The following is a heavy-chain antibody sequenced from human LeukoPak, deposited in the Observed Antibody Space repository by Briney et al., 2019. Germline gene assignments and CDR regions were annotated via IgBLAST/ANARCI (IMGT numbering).Heavy chain of an antibody. CDR1: GFTFSSYA. D-gene: IGHD6-19*01. CDR2: ISYDGSNK. Sequence: GGSLRLPCAATGFTFSSYAMHWVRQAPGKGLEWVAVISYDGSNKYYADSVKGRFTISRDNSKNTLYLQMNSLRAEDTAVYYCARHGAGQWLVDYWGQGTLVTVSS. J-gene: IGHJ4*02. CDR3: ARHGAGQWLVDY. V-gene: IGHV3-30-3*01.